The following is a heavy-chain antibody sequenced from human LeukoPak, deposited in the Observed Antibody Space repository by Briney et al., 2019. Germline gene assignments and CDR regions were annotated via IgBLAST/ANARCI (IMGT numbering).Heavy chain of an antibody. D-gene: IGHD5-12*01. J-gene: IGHJ6*02. CDR2: IWYDGSNK. CDR1: GFTFSSYG. CDR3: ARHIVATPHPYYYYGMDV. Sequence: GGSLRLSCAASGFTFSSYGMHWVRQAPGKGLEWVAVIWYDGSNKYYADSVKGRFTISRDNFKNTLYLQMNSLRAEDTAVYYCARHIVATPHPYYYYGMDVWGQGTTVTVSS. V-gene: IGHV3-30*19.